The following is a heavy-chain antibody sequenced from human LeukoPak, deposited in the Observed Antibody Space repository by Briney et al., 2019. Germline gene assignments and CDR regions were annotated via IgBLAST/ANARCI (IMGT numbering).Heavy chain of an antibody. CDR1: GGSISSSSYY. J-gene: IGHJ3*02. CDR3: ARQNYYGSRGTAFDI. V-gene: IGHV4-39*07. D-gene: IGHD3-10*01. Sequence: SETLSLTCTVSGGSISSSSYYWGWIRQPPGKGLEWIGSIYYSGSTYYNPSLKSRVTISVDTSKNQFSLKLSSVTAADTAVYYCARQNYYGSRGTAFDIWGQGTMVTVSS. CDR2: IYYSGST.